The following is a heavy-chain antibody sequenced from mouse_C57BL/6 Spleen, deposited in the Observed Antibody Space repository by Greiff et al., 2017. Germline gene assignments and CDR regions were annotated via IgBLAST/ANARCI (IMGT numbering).Heavy chain of an antibody. V-gene: IGHV1-15*01. CDR1: GYTFTDYE. Sequence: VQLQQSGAELVRPGASVTLSCKASGYTFTDYEMHWVKQTPVHGLEWIGAIDPETGGTAYNQKFKGKAILTADKSSSTAYMELRSLTSEDSAVYYCTRKGLYSNLYYFDYWGQGTTLTVSS. J-gene: IGHJ2*01. D-gene: IGHD2-5*01. CDR2: IDPETGGT. CDR3: TRKGLYSNLYYFDY.